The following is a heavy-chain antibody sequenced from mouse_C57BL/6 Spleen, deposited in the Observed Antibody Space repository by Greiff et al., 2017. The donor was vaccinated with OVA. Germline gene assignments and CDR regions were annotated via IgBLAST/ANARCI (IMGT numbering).Heavy chain of an antibody. CDR1: GYTFTEYT. V-gene: IGHV1-62-2*01. CDR3: ARHETPTDYYGSSSGAMDY. D-gene: IGHD1-1*01. Sequence: VKLQESGAELVKPGASVKLSCKASGYTFTEYTIHWVKQRSGQGLEWIGWFYPGSGSIKYNEKFKDKATLTADKSSSTVYMELSRLTSEDSAVYFCARHETPTDYYGSSSGAMDYWGQGTSVTVSS. J-gene: IGHJ4*01. CDR2: FYPGSGSI.